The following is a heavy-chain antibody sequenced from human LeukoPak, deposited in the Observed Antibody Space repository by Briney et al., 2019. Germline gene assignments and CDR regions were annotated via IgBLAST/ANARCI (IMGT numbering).Heavy chain of an antibody. J-gene: IGHJ6*02. D-gene: IGHD3-10*01. CDR3: AKVPYYGSGSSYYYYGLDV. CDR2: ISGSGST. CDR1: GFTFSSYA. Sequence: GGSLRLSCAASGFTFSSYAMSCVRQAPGKGLEWVSAISGSGSTYYADSVKGRFTISRDNSKNTLYLQMNSLRAEDTAVYYCAKVPYYGSGSSYYYYGLDVWGQGTTVTVSS. V-gene: IGHV3-23*01.